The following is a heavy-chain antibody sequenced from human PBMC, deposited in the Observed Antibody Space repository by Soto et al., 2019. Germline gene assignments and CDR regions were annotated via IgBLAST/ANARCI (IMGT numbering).Heavy chain of an antibody. Sequence: PSQPLSLTCAISGASVSSNSAARNRIRQSTSRGLEWLGRTYYRSKWYNDYAVSVKSRITINPDTSKNQFSLQLNSVTPEDTAVYYCARDGGSSSSDLDYWGQGTLVTVSS. V-gene: IGHV6-1*01. CDR2: TYYRSKWYN. D-gene: IGHD6-6*01. J-gene: IGHJ4*02. CDR3: ARDGGSSSSDLDY. CDR1: GASVSSNSAA.